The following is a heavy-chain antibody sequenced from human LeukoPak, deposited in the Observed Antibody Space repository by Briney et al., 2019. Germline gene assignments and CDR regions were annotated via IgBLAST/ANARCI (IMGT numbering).Heavy chain of an antibody. Sequence: GGSLRLSCAASGFTFSDYYMSWIRQAPGKGLEWVSYISSSRSTIYYADSVKGRFTISRDNAKNSLYLQMNSLRAEDTAVYYCARDSGDYVWGSYRSQCFDYWGQGTLVTVSS. D-gene: IGHD3-16*02. V-gene: IGHV3-11*01. CDR1: GFTFSDYY. J-gene: IGHJ4*02. CDR2: ISSSRSTI. CDR3: ARDSGDYVWGSYRSQCFDY.